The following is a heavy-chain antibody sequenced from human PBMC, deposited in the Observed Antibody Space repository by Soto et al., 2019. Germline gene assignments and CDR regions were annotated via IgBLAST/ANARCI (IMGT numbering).Heavy chain of an antibody. CDR2: ISHDGSKK. Sequence: PGGSLRLSCAASGFTFSTHGMHWVRQAPGKRPEWVAVISHDGSKKYYVESVEGRFSISRDNSKSIVHLQMNNVRTEDTAVYYCAKDKGPYYDFWSGQRWFDPWGQGTLVTVSS. V-gene: IGHV3-30*18. CDR3: AKDKGPYYDFWSGQRWFDP. J-gene: IGHJ5*02. CDR1: GFTFSTHG. D-gene: IGHD3-3*01.